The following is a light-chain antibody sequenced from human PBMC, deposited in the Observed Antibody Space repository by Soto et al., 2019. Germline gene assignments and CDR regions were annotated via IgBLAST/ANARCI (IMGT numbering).Light chain of an antibody. V-gene: IGKV3-20*01. Sequence: EIVLTQSPGTLSLSPGERATLSCRASQSVSSSYLAWYQQKPGQAPRLLIYGASSRATGIPDRFSGSGSGKDVTLTISRLEPEDCALYYCQQYGSSPNTFGQGTKLEIK. CDR1: QSVSSSY. CDR3: QQYGSSPNT. J-gene: IGKJ2*01. CDR2: GAS.